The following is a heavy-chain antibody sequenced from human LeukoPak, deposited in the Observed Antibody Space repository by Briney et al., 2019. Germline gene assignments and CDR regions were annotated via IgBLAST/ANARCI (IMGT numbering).Heavy chain of an antibody. CDR3: ARDLNAGGVEY. Sequence: SETLSLTCTVSGGSISSGSYYWSWIRQPAGKGLEWIGRIYTSGSTNYNPSLKSRVTISVDTSKNQFSLKLSSVTAADTAVYYCARDLNAGGVEYWGQGTLVTVSS. V-gene: IGHV4-61*02. CDR1: GGSISSGSYY. J-gene: IGHJ4*02. CDR2: IYTSGST. D-gene: IGHD3-16*01.